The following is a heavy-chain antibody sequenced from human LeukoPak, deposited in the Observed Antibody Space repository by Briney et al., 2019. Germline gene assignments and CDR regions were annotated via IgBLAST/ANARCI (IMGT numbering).Heavy chain of an antibody. CDR1: GGSFSGYY. D-gene: IGHD3-22*01. V-gene: IGHV4-34*01. J-gene: IGHJ6*03. CDR3: ARGYDSSGYLYYYYYMDV. CDR2: INHSGST. Sequence: PSGTLSLTCAVYGGSFSGYYWSWIRQPPGKGLEWIGEINHSGSTNYNPSLKSRVTISVDTSKNQFSLKLSSVTAADTAVYYCARGYDSSGYLYYYYYMDVWGKGTTVTVSS.